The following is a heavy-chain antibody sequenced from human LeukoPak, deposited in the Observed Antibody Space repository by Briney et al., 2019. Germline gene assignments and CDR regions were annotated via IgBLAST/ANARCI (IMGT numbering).Heavy chain of an antibody. V-gene: IGHV4-30-2*01. CDR2: IYHSGST. CDR3: ARGPLLL. CDR1: GGSISSGGYS. D-gene: IGHD3-10*01. Sequence: SQTLSLTCAVSGGSISSGGYSWSWIRQPPGKGLEWIGYIYHSGSTYYNPSLKSRVTISVDRSKNQFSLKLSSVTAADTAVYYCARGPLLLWGQGTLVTVSS. J-gene: IGHJ4*02.